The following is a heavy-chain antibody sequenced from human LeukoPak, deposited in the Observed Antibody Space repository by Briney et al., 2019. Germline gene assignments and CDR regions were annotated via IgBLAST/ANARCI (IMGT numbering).Heavy chain of an antibody. V-gene: IGHV3-48*03. J-gene: IGHJ4*02. Sequence: PGGSLRLSCAASGFTFSSYEMNWVRQAPGKGLEWVSDISSSGSTIYYADSVKGRFTISRGNAKNSLYLQMNSLRAEDTAVYYCASLQPYSSGWWYYFDYWGQGTLVTVSS. CDR1: GFTFSSYE. CDR2: ISSSGSTI. CDR3: ASLQPYSSGWWYYFDY. D-gene: IGHD6-19*01.